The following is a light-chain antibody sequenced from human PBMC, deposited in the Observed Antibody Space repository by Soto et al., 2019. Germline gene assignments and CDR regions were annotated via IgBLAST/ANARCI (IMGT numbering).Light chain of an antibody. J-gene: IGKJ1*01. CDR2: AAS. Sequence: DIHMTQSPSSLSASVGDEFTITFLASQTIMTYLNWYQLKPGKPPRLLIYAASSLQSGVPSRFSGSGSGTEFTLTISSLQPEDFATYYCLQHNSYPPTFGQGTKVDI. CDR1: QTIMTY. CDR3: LQHNSYPPT. V-gene: IGKV1-17*01.